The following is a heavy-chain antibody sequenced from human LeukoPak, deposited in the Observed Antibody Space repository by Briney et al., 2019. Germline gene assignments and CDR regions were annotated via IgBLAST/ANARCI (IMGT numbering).Heavy chain of an antibody. J-gene: IGHJ4*02. CDR2: ISSSSSTI. D-gene: IGHD6-19*01. CDR3: ASLLSSGWYLENY. V-gene: IGHV3-48*01. Sequence: SGGSLRLSCAASGFTFSSYSMNWVRQAPGKGLEWVSYISSSSSTIYYADSAKGRFTISRDNAKNSLYLQMNSLRAEDTAVYYCASLLSSGWYLENYWGQGTLVTVSS. CDR1: GFTFSSYS.